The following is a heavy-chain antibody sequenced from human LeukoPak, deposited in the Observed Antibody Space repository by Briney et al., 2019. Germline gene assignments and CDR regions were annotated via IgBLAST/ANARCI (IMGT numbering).Heavy chain of an antibody. CDR3: ASGNYFNS. D-gene: IGHD2-15*01. J-gene: IGHJ4*02. V-gene: IGHV3-7*01. CDR2: INHDGTEK. CDR1: GFTFGTFW. Sequence: GGSLRLSCAASGFTFGTFWMSWVRQAPGKGLEWVANINHDGTEKHYVDSVKGRFTISRDNGKKSLYLQMNSPRVEDTAVYFCASGNYFNSWGQGTLVAVSS.